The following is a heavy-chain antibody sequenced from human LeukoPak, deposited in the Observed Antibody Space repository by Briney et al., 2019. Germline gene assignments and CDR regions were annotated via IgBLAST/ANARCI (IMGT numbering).Heavy chain of an antibody. CDR3: ARADLYSSSWFQGADAFDI. V-gene: IGHV3-48*01. J-gene: IGHJ3*02. D-gene: IGHD6-13*01. CDR1: GFTFSSYS. CDR2: ISSSSSTI. Sequence: GGSLRLSCAASGFTFSSYSMNWVRQAPGKGLEWVSYISSSSSTIYYADSVKGRFTISRDNAKNTLYLQMNSLKAEDSAVYYCARADLYSSSWFQGADAFDIWGQGTMVSVSS.